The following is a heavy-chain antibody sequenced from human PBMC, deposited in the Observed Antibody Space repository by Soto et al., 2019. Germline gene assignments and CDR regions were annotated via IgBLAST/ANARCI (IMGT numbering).Heavy chain of an antibody. J-gene: IGHJ4*02. CDR3: ARDGVLFRAGVDS. Sequence: QVQLVESGGGLVKPGGSLRLSCAVSGFTFSNYYMAWIRQAPGKGLEWVSYIRTSGTSTFYADSVKDRFTISRDNAQTSLFLQMDSLRVEDTAVYFCARDGVLFRAGVDSWGQGTLVTVAS. CDR2: IRTSGTST. D-gene: IGHD1-26*01. V-gene: IGHV3-11*01. CDR1: GFTFSNYY.